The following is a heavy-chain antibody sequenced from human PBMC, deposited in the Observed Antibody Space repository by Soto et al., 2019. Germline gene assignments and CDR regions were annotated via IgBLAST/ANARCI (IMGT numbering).Heavy chain of an antibody. V-gene: IGHV4-34*01. CDR1: GGSFSGYY. D-gene: IGHD3-10*01. CDR2: ISRSGSA. Sequence: LSLTCAVSGGSFSGYYWNWIRQPPWKGLEWLGEISRSGSATYNPSLKGRVTMSVDTSRNQISLNVTSVTAADTAVYYCARGPLVTYYYNSGSRDRGYFDFWGQGTLVTVYS. CDR3: ARGPLVTYYYNSGSRDRGYFDF. J-gene: IGHJ4*02.